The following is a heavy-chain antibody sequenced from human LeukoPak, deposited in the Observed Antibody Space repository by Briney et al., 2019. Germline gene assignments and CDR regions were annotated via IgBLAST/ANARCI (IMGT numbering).Heavy chain of an antibody. CDR2: ISSSGTTI. CDR1: GFAFSTYW. J-gene: IGHJ4*02. V-gene: IGHV3-48*04. CDR3: ARDLGGGTGFDY. Sequence: GGSLRLSCAASGFAFSTYWMHWVRQAPGKGLAWVSFISSSGTTIYYADSVKGRFTISRDNAKNSLYLQMNSLRAEDTAVYYCARDLGGGTGFDYWGQGTLVTVSS. D-gene: IGHD3-16*01.